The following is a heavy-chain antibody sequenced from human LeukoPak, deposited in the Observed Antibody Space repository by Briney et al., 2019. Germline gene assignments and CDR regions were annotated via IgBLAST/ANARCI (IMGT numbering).Heavy chain of an antibody. CDR2: IYYSGST. D-gene: IGHD6-13*01. J-gene: IGHJ4*02. Sequence: SETLSLTCTVSGGSISSSSYYWGWIRQPPGKGLEWIGSIYYSGSTYYNPSLKSRVTISVDTSKNQFSLKLSSVTAADTAVYYCARLRGGSSSWYALDYWGQGTLVTVSS. CDR3: ARLRGGSSSWYALDY. CDR1: GGSISSSSYY. V-gene: IGHV4-39*01.